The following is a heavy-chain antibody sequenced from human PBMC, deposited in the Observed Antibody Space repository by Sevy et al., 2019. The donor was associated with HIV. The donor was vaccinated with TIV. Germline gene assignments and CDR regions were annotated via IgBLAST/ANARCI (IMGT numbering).Heavy chain of an antibody. J-gene: IGHJ4*01. CDR2: ISYEGTET. CDR1: GFAFSSHA. CDR3: ARDGGYSIKWYPLY. Sequence: GGSLRLSCAASGFAFSSHAMHWVRQAPGKGLEWVAFISYEGTETFYAASVEGRFTISRDNSKNMLSLQITSLRPEDTAVYFCARDGGYSIKWYPLYWGHGTLVTVSS. D-gene: IGHD6-13*01. V-gene: IGHV3-30-3*01.